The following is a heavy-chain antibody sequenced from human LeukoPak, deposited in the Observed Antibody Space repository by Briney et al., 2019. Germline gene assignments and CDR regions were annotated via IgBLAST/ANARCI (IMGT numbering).Heavy chain of an antibody. V-gene: IGHV3-7*01. D-gene: IGHD3-3*01. Sequence: PWGSLRLSCAASGFSFSRYWMTWVRQAPGKGLEWVANIKGDESDDHYVASVRGRFTISRDNAKRSLYLQMNNLRAEDTGVYYCARVADYDFLSGYYSPFDHWGQGVLVIVSS. J-gene: IGHJ4*02. CDR3: ARVADYDFLSGYYSPFDH. CDR1: GFSFSRYW. CDR2: IKGDESDD.